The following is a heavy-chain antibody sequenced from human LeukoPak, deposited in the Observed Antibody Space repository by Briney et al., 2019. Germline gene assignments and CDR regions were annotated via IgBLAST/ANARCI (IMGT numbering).Heavy chain of an antibody. V-gene: IGHV3-74*01. Sequence: VQPGGSLRLSCAASGFTFSSYWMHWVRQAPGKGLVWVSRINSDGSSTSYADSVKGRFTISRDNAKNTLYLQMSSLRAEDTAVYYCATLPWFGEFDYWGQGTLVTVSS. CDR1: GFTFSSYW. CDR2: INSDGSST. D-gene: IGHD3-10*01. CDR3: ATLPWFGEFDY. J-gene: IGHJ4*02.